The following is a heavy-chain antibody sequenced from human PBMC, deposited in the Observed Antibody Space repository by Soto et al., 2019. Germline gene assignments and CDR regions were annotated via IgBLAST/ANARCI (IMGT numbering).Heavy chain of an antibody. Sequence: LRLSCAASGFTFSDYYMSWIRQAPGKGLEWLSYISSSTSYTNYADSVRGRFTISRDNAKRSLYLQMSSLRAEDTAVYYCARAYSSSIPYGMDVWGQGTPVTVSS. V-gene: IGHV3-11*06. J-gene: IGHJ6*02. CDR3: ARAYSSSIPYGMDV. CDR2: ISSSTSYT. CDR1: GFTFSDYY. D-gene: IGHD6-6*01.